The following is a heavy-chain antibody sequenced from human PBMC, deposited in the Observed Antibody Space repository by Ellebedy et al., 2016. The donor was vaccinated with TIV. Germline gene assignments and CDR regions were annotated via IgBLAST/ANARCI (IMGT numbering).Heavy chain of an antibody. CDR2: ISNRDRT. CDR3: ATFNQYYTYLGV. J-gene: IGHJ6*03. D-gene: IGHD1-14*01. CDR1: GDSISSSSDY. V-gene: IGHV4-39*01. Sequence: SETLSLXCTVSGDSISSSSDYWVWIRQPPEKGPEWIGTISNRDRTDYNPSLKSRVFILVDASKNQFFLKLTSVTAADTAVYYCATFNQYYTYLGVWGKGTTVIVSS.